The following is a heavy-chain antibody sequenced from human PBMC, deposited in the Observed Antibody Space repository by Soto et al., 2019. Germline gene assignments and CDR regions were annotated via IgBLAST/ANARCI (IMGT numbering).Heavy chain of an antibody. CDR3: AKDASSGITSFDS. V-gene: IGHV3-23*01. CDR2: VSGSAGST. CDR1: GFTFSSYA. D-gene: IGHD3-3*01. J-gene: IGHJ2*01. Sequence: EVQLLESGGGLVQPGGSLRLSCAASGFTFSSYAMSWVHQAPGKGLEWVSVVSGSAGSTYYADSVKGRFTISRDNSKNTLYLQMNSLRAEDTAVYYCAKDASSGITSFDSWGRGTVVTVSS.